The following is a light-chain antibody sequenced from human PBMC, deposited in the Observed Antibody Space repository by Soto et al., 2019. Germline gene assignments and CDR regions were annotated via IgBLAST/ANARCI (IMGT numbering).Light chain of an antibody. CDR1: QSVLYSSNNENY. CDR2: WAS. J-gene: IGKJ1*01. CDR3: QQYYSTPPT. Sequence: DIVMTQSPDSLAVSLGERAAIYCKSSQSVLYSSNNENYLAWYQQKPGQRPKLLIYWASTRESGVPDRFSGSGSGSDFSLSISSLQAEDVAVYYCQQYYSTPPTFGQGTKAEIK. V-gene: IGKV4-1*01.